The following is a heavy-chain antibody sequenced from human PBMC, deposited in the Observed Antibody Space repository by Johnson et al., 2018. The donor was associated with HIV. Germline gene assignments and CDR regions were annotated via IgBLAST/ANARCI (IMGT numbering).Heavy chain of an antibody. CDR1: GFTFSSYA. D-gene: IGHD7-27*01. V-gene: IGHV3-30*04. CDR3: ARENWGQRMNAFDI. Sequence: QVQLVESGGGVVQPGGSLRLSCAASGFTFSSYAMHWVRQAPGKGLEWVAVISYDGSDKYYADSVKGRFTISRDNSKNTLYLQMNSLRAEDTAVYYCARENWGQRMNAFDIWGQGTMVTVSS. J-gene: IGHJ3*02. CDR2: ISYDGSDK.